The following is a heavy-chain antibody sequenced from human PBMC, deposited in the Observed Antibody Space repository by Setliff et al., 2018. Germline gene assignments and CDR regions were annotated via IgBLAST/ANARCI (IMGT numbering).Heavy chain of an antibody. D-gene: IGHD6-6*01. CDR3: ARGRNIAARLLDS. CDR1: GFSISSGYY. CDR2: IHHSGKA. J-gene: IGHJ4*02. Sequence: SETLSLTCAVSGFSISSGYYWGWIRQPPGKGLEWIVNIHHSGKAYYNPSLKSRATISIDTSKDQFSLKLISMSAADTAVYFCARGRNIAARLLDSWGQGALVTVSS. V-gene: IGHV4-38-2*01.